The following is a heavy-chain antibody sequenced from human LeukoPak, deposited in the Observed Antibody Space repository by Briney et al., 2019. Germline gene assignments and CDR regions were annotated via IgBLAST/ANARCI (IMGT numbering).Heavy chain of an antibody. CDR2: IYSGGST. CDR1: GFTVSSNY. D-gene: IGHD5-12*01. V-gene: IGHV3-53*01. J-gene: IGHJ4*02. Sequence: GSLGLSCAASGFTVSSNYMSWVRQAPGKGLEWVSVIYSGGSTYYADSVKGRFTISRDNSKNTLYLQMNSLRAEDTAVYYCARGGGYDYFDYWGQGTLVTVSS. CDR3: ARGGGYDYFDY.